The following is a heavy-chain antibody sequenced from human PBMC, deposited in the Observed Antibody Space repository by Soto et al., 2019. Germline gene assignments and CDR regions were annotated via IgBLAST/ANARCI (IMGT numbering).Heavy chain of an antibody. D-gene: IGHD1-26*01. V-gene: IGHV1-3*01. Sequence: QVQLVQSGAEVKKPGASVKVSCKASGYTFTSYAMHWVRQAPGQRLEWMGWINAGNGNTKYSQKFQGRVTITRDTSASTAYMELSSLRSEDTAVYYCALLPGSWYYFDYWGQGTLVTVSS. J-gene: IGHJ4*02. CDR3: ALLPGSWYYFDY. CDR1: GYTFTSYA. CDR2: INAGNGNT.